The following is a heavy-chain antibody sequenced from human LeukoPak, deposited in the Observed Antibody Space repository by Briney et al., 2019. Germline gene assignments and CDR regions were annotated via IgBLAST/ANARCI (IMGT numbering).Heavy chain of an antibody. CDR1: GYTFTGYY. V-gene: IGHV1-2*02. Sequence: ASVKVSCKASGYTFTGYYMHWVRPAPGQGLEWMGWINPNSGGTNYAQKFQGRVTMTRDTSISTAYMELSRLRSDDTAVYYCARDRVTMVRGVISSVGYWGQGTLVTVSS. CDR2: INPNSGGT. CDR3: ARDRVTMVRGVISSVGY. J-gene: IGHJ4*02. D-gene: IGHD3-10*01.